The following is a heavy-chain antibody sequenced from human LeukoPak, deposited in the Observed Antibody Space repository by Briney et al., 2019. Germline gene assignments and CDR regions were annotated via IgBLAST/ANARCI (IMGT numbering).Heavy chain of an antibody. J-gene: IGHJ5*02. Sequence: ASVKVSCKASGYTFTSYYIHWVRQAPGQGLEWMGIINPSGGSTSYAQKFQGRVTMTRDTSTSTVYMELSSLRSEDTAVYYCARDSIDSSGYYYTYHWGQGTLVTVSS. CDR3: ARDSIDSSGYYYTYH. CDR1: GYTFTSYY. D-gene: IGHD3-22*01. V-gene: IGHV1-46*01. CDR2: INPSGGST.